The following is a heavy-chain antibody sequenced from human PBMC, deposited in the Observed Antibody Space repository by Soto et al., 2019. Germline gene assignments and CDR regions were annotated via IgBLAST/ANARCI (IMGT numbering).Heavy chain of an antibody. J-gene: IGHJ6*02. D-gene: IGHD4-17*01. CDR2: IYYSGST. CDR1: GGSISSYY. Sequence: QVQLQESGPGLVKPSETLSLTCTVSGGSISSYYWSWIRQPPGKGLEWIGYIYYSGSTNYNPSLKGRGTISXXTXKXXFSLKLSSVTAADTAVYYCARHARDYGDYDDGMDVWGQGTTVTVSS. CDR3: ARHARDYGDYDDGMDV. V-gene: IGHV4-59*08.